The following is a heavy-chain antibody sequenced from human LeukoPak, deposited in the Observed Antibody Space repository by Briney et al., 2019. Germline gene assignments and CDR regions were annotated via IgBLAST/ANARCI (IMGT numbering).Heavy chain of an antibody. CDR3: GRDRGPYYTMDV. CDR1: GYTFLTYP. V-gene: IGHV1-18*01. D-gene: IGHD3-10*01. J-gene: IGHJ6*02. CDR2: ISVYNGNT. Sequence: ASVKVSCKASGYTFLTYPISWVRQAPGQGLEWMGWISVYNGNTSYAQKLQGRVSMTTDTSTSTAYMELRSLRSDDTAVYYCGRDRGPYYTMDVWGQGTTVTVSS.